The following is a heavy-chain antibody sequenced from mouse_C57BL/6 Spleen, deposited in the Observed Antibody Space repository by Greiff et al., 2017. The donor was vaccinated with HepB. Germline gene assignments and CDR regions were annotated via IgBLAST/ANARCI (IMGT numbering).Heavy chain of an antibody. CDR2: INPNNGGT. V-gene: IGHV1-26*01. CDR3: ARYSYVFDY. D-gene: IGHD3-3*01. J-gene: IGHJ2*01. Sequence: EVQLQQSGPELVKPGASVKISCKASGYTFTDYYMNWVKQSHGKSLEWIGDINPNNGGTSYNQKFKGKATLTVDKSSSTAYMELRSLTSEDSAVYYCARYSYVFDYWGQGTTLTVSS. CDR1: GYTFTDYY.